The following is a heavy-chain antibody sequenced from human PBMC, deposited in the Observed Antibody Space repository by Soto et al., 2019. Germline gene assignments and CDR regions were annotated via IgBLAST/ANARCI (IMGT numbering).Heavy chain of an antibody. Sequence: EVQLLESGGGLVQPGGSLSLSCAASGFTFSSYAMSWVRQAPGKGLEWVSAISGSGGSTYYADSVKGRFTISRDNSKNTLYLQMNSLRAEDTAVYYCGKDHEDGGYSSSWYDSYLDYWGQVTLVTVSS. V-gene: IGHV3-23*01. CDR1: GFTFSSYA. D-gene: IGHD6-13*01. CDR2: ISGSGGST. CDR3: GKDHEDGGYSSSWYDSYLDY. J-gene: IGHJ4*02.